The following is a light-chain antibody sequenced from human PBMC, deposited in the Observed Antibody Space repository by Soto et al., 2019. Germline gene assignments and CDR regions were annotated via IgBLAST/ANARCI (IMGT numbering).Light chain of an antibody. V-gene: IGKV3-11*01. Sequence: EIVLTQSPATLSSFPGDRVALSCRASQAVNTRLAWYHHKPGQAGRLLSYLTSNRAAGIPDRFSGSGSGTDFTLTIISLQPEDFAIYYCQHRSRWPIPFGQGTRLEMK. CDR2: LTS. J-gene: IGKJ5*01. CDR3: QHRSRWPIP. CDR1: QAVNTR.